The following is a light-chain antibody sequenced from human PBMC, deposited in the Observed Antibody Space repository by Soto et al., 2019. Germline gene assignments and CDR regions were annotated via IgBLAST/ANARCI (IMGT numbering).Light chain of an antibody. CDR2: GES. V-gene: IGKV3-20*01. J-gene: IGKJ2*01. Sequence: EVVLTQSPDTLSLSPGERATLSCRASQSVSSSYLAWYQQKRGHAPRLLIYGESSRATGIPDRFSGSGSGTDFTLTISRLEPEDFAEYYCQRYGRSPPYTFGQGTKLEVK. CDR3: QRYGRSPPYT. CDR1: QSVSSSY.